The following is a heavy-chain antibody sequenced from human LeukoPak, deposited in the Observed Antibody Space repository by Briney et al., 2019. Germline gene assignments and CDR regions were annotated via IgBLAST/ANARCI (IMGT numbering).Heavy chain of an antibody. J-gene: IGHJ3*02. CDR3: ASVGRGSYGAFDI. D-gene: IGHD4-17*01. CDR1: GFTFSDYY. Sequence: GGSLRLSCAASGFTFSDYYMSWIRQAPGKGLEWVSYISSSSSYTNYADSVKGRFTISRDNAKNSLYLQMNSLRAEDTAVYYCASVGRGSYGAFDIWGQGTMVTVSS. V-gene: IGHV3-11*06. CDR2: ISSSSSYT.